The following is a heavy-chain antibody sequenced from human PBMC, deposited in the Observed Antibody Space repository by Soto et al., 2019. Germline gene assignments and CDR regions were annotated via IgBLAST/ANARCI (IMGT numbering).Heavy chain of an antibody. Sequence: GGSLRLSCAASGFTFSSYAMSWVRQAPGKGLEWVSAISGSGGSTYYADSVKGRFTISRDNSKNTLYLQMNSLRAEDTAVYYCAKPRGRVVAATPVNYYYMDVWGKGTTVTVS. CDR3: AKPRGRVVAATPVNYYYMDV. CDR1: GFTFSSYA. CDR2: ISGSGGST. V-gene: IGHV3-23*01. J-gene: IGHJ6*03. D-gene: IGHD2-15*01.